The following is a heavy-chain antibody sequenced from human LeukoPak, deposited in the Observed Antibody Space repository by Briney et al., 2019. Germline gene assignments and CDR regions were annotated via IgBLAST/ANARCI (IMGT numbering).Heavy chain of an antibody. CDR3: AREDCSGGSCNYYYYGMDV. J-gene: IGHJ6*02. CDR2: ISYDGSNK. Sequence: PGRALRLSCAASGFTFSSYAMHRVRQAPGKGLEWVAVISYDGSNKYYADSVKGRFTISRDNSKNTLYLQMNSLRAEDTAVYYCAREDCSGGSCNYYYYGMDVWGQGTTVTVSS. V-gene: IGHV3-30*04. D-gene: IGHD2-15*01. CDR1: GFTFSSYA.